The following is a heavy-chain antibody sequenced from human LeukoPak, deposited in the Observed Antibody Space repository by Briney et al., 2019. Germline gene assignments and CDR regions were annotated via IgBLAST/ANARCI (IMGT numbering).Heavy chain of an antibody. CDR1: GDSISSNTFY. J-gene: IGHJ4*02. V-gene: IGHV4-61*09. D-gene: IGHD5-18*01. CDR3: ARLYSSTYYFDY. CDR2: VYYSGST. Sequence: SSETLSLTCTVSGDSISSNTFYWTWIRQPAGKGLEWIGHVYYSGSTNYNPSLKSRVTISVDTSKNQFSLKLRSVTAADTAVYYCARLYSSTYYFDYWGQGTLVTVSS.